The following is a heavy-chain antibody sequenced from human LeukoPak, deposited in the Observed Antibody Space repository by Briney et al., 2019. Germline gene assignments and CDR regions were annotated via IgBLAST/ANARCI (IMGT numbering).Heavy chain of an antibody. V-gene: IGHV3-66*01. CDR1: GFTVSSNY. J-gene: IGHJ3*02. Sequence: GGSLRLSCAASGFTVSSNYMSWVRQAPGKGLEWVSVIYSGGSTYYADSVKGRFTISRDNSKNTLYLQMNSLRDEDTAVYYCARGKDYGDHDAFQIWGQGTMVTVSS. CDR2: IYSGGST. CDR3: ARGKDYGDHDAFQI. D-gene: IGHD4-17*01.